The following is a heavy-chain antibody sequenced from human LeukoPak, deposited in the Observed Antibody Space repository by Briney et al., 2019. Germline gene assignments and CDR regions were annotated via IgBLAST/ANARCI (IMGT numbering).Heavy chain of an antibody. J-gene: IGHJ4*02. Sequence: TSETLSLTCAVYGGSFSGYYWSWIRQPPGKGLEWIGSIYYSGSTYYNPSLKSRVTISIDMSKNQFSLKLSSVTATDTAVYYCARLVCGGGSCPAEFDYWGQGTLVTVSS. D-gene: IGHD2-15*01. CDR1: GGSFSGYY. CDR2: IYYSGST. V-gene: IGHV4-34*01. CDR3: ARLVCGGGSCPAEFDY.